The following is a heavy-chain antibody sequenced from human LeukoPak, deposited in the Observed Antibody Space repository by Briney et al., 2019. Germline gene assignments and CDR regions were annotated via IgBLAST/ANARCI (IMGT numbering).Heavy chain of an antibody. D-gene: IGHD3-22*01. Sequence: KPSETLSLTCTVSGGSISSSSYYWGWIRQPPRKGLEWVGGIYYSGSTYYNPSLKSRVTISVDTSKNQFSLKLSSVTAADTAVYYCARQVYYYDSSGYSFIEDYWGQGTLVTVSS. V-gene: IGHV4-39*01. CDR2: IYYSGST. J-gene: IGHJ4*02. CDR3: ARQVYYYDSSGYSFIEDY. CDR1: GGSISSSSYY.